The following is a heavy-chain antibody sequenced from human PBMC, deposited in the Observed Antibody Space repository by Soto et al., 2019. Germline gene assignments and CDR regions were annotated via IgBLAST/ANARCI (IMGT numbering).Heavy chain of an antibody. D-gene: IGHD1-26*01. CDR1: GGSISSSSYY. CDR3: ARHHAGGPIVGATMGQ. Sequence: QLQLQESGPGLVKPSETLSLTCTVSGGSISSSSYYWGWIRQPPGKGLEWIGSIYYSGSTYYNPSLKSRVTISVDTSKNQFSLKLSSVTAADTAVYYCARHHAGGPIVGATMGQWGQGTLVTVSS. J-gene: IGHJ4*02. V-gene: IGHV4-39*01. CDR2: IYYSGST.